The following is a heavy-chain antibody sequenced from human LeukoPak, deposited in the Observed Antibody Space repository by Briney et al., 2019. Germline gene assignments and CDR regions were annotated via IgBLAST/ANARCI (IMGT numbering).Heavy chain of an antibody. D-gene: IGHD2-2*03. Sequence: GESLKISCKGSGYSFTSYWIGWVRQMPGKGLEWMGIIYPGDSDTRYSPSFQGQVTISADKSISTAYLQWSSLKASDTAMYYCASGGYCSSTSCSPKKAEGFYYWGQGTLVTVSS. CDR2: IYPGDSDT. CDR1: GYSFTSYW. CDR3: ASGGYCSSTSCSPKKAEGFYY. V-gene: IGHV5-51*01. J-gene: IGHJ4*02.